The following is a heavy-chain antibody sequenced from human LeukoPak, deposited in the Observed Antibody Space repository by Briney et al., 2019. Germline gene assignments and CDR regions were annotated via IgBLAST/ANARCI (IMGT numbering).Heavy chain of an antibody. Sequence: GGSLRLSCEASGFSFSSFWMHWVRQDPGEGLVWVSRLNEDGGITNYADFAKGRFTISRDNARNTLYLQMNSLSADDTAVYYCTRDIGGRSAYWGQGTLVTVSS. CDR3: TRDIGGRSAY. D-gene: IGHD3-16*01. J-gene: IGHJ4*02. CDR1: GFSFSSFW. V-gene: IGHV3-74*01. CDR2: LNEDGGIT.